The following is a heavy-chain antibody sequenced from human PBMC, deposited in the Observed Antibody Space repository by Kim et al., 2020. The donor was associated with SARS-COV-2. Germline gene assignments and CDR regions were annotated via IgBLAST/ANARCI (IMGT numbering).Heavy chain of an antibody. D-gene: IGHD6-19*01. CDR3: ARYTTAVDFDY. Sequence: RYSPSFQGQVTISADKSISTAYLQWSSLKASDTAMYYCARYTTAVDFDYWGQGTLVTVSS. J-gene: IGHJ4*02. V-gene: IGHV5-51*01.